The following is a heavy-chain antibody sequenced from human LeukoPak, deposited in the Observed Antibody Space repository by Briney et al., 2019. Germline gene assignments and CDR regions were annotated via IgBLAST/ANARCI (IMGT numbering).Heavy chain of an antibody. CDR3: ARETSPYSRRGWYFDL. CDR2: INHSGSS. CDR1: GGSFSGYY. J-gene: IGHJ2*01. D-gene: IGHD3-22*01. Sequence: PSETLSLTCAVYGGSFSGYYWTWIRQPPGKTLEWIGEINHSGSSNYNPSLMSRVTMSVDTSKNQISLRLSSVTAADTAVYYCARETSPYSRRGWYFDLWGRGTPVTVSS. V-gene: IGHV4-34*01.